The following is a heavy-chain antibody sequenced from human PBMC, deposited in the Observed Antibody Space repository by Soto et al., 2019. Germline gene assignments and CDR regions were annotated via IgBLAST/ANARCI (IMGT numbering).Heavy chain of an antibody. D-gene: IGHD3-10*01. CDR2: INPSGGST. Sequence: ASVKVSCKASGYTFTSYYMHWVRQAPGQGLEWMGIINPSGGSTSYAQKFQGRVTMTRDTSTSTVYMELSSLRSEDTAVYYCAKASGGDYYGSGSYPAYYYYYGMDVWGQGTKVTVSS. V-gene: IGHV1-46*01. CDR1: GYTFTSYY. CDR3: AKASGGDYYGSGSYPAYYYYYGMDV. J-gene: IGHJ6*02.